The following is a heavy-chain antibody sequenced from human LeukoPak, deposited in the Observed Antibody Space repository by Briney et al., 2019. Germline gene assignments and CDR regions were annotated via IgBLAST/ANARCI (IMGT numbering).Heavy chain of an antibody. J-gene: IGHJ4*02. CDR1: GGSISSSSYY. V-gene: IGHV4-39*07. CDR3: ARAQRYSSSWYGGDYFDY. Sequence: SETLSLTCTVSGGSISSSSYYWGWIRQPPGKGLEWIGSIYYSGSTYYNPSLKSRVTISVDTSKNQFSLKLSSVTAADTAVYYCARAQRYSSSWYGGDYFDYWGQGTLVTASS. D-gene: IGHD6-13*01. CDR2: IYYSGST.